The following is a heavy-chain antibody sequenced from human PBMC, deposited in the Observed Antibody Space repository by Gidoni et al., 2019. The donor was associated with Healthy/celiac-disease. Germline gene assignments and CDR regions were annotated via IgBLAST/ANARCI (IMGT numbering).Heavy chain of an antibody. V-gene: IGHV1-69*04. Sequence: QVQLVQSGAEVTKPGSSVKVSCKASGGTFSSYAISWVRQAPGQGLEWMGRIIPILGIANYAQKFQGRVTITADKSTSTAYMELSSLRSEDTAVYYCAREGWMAHGPRRPGFDYWGQGTLVTVSS. CDR1: GGTFSSYA. CDR3: AREGWMAHGPRRPGFDY. CDR2: IIPILGIA. D-gene: IGHD1-1*01. J-gene: IGHJ4*02.